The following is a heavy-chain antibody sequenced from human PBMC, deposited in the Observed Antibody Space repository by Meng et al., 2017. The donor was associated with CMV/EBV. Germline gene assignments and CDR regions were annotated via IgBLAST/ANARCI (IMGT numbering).Heavy chain of an antibody. CDR1: RYTLSELY. Sequence: QVPLVQSGAGGKDPGASVKGSCKVSRYTLSELYMHWVRQAPGNGLEWMGGFDPEHGETIYAQKFQGRVTMTEDTSTDTAYMELSRLRSEDTAVYYCATRRITGPLDYWGQGTLVTVSS. V-gene: IGHV1-24*01. CDR2: FDPEHGET. D-gene: IGHD1-20*01. CDR3: ATRRITGPLDY. J-gene: IGHJ4*02.